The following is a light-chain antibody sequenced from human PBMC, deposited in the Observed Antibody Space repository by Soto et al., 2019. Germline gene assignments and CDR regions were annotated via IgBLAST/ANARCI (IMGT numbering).Light chain of an antibody. J-gene: IGKJ1*01. Sequence: DILMTQSPATVSVSLGDNVSLSCRANESISNNLAWYQQKPGQPPRLLVYSASTRAPGIPARVSGGGSGTQFSLTISSLQSEDFALYYCHQYNEWPRGTFGPGTKVEI. CDR2: SAS. V-gene: IGKV3D-15*01. CDR1: ESISNN. CDR3: HQYNEWPRGT.